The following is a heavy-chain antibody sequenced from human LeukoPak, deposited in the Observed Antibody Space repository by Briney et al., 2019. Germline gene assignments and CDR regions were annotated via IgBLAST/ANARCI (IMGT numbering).Heavy chain of an antibody. Sequence: SETLSLTCTVSGGSISSGGYYWSWIRQHPGKGLEWIGYIYYSGSTYYNPSLKSRVTILVDTSKNQFSLKLSSVTAADTAVYYCARGDTAMVTPGYWGQGTLVTVSS. D-gene: IGHD5-18*01. V-gene: IGHV4-31*03. CDR3: ARGDTAMVTPGY. J-gene: IGHJ4*02. CDR1: GGSISSGGYY. CDR2: IYYSGST.